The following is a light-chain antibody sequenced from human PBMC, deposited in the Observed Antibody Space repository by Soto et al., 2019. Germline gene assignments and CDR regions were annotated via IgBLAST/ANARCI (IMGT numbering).Light chain of an antibody. CDR3: QQFHSPALT. J-gene: IGKJ4*01. CDR2: DAS. CDR1: QGVRSA. Sequence: AIQLTQSPSSLSASVGDRVTITCRASQGVRSALAWYQHKPGRGPRLLIYDASTLQSEVPSRFSGSGSGTDFTLTISSLQPEDFATYYCQQFHSPALTFGGGTKLE. V-gene: IGKV1-13*02.